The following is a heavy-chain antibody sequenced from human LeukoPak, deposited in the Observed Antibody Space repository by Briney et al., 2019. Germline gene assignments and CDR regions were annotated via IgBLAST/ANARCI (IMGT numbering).Heavy chain of an antibody. V-gene: IGHV3-7*01. CDR1: GFAFGNYW. D-gene: IGHD1-7*01. J-gene: IGHJ5*02. CDR2: IKQDGSQK. Sequence: GGSLRLSCKVSGFAFGNYWMSWVRQTPGKGLEWVANIKQDGSQKYYVDSVKGRFTISRDNAKNSLYLQMNSLRAEGTAVYYCARGQTTFDPWGQGTLVTVSS. CDR3: ARGQTTFDP.